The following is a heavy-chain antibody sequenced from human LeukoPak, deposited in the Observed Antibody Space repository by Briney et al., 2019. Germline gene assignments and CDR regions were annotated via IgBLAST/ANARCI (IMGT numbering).Heavy chain of an antibody. Sequence: GASVKVSCKASGYTFTSYGISWVRQAPGQGLEWVGWISAYNGNTNYAQKLQGRVTMTTDTSTSTAYMELRSLRSDDTAVYYCARAPYYYGSGSYNDYWGQGTLVTVSS. CDR1: GYTFTSYG. J-gene: IGHJ4*02. D-gene: IGHD3-10*01. V-gene: IGHV1-18*01. CDR3: ARAPYYYGSGSYNDY. CDR2: ISAYNGNT.